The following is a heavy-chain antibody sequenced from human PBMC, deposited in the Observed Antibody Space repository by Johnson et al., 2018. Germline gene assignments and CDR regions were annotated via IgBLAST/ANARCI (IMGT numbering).Heavy chain of an antibody. J-gene: IGHJ3*01. Sequence: QVQLQESGPGLVKPSETLSLVCTVSSASISSDSYYWGWIRQPPGKGLEWIGTIYSDKSTFYIPSLMSRVTISLDTSTNHFSLRLTSVTAADPAISYWAGARIRENAFGVWGQGTMVTVSS. CDR1: SASISSDSYY. CDR3: AGARIRENAFGV. CDR2: IYSDKST. V-gene: IGHV4-39*07. D-gene: IGHD5-24*01.